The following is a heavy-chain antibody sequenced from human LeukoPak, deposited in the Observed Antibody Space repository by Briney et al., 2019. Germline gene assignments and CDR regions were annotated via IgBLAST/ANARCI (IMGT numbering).Heavy chain of an antibody. Sequence: SETLSLTCTVSGGSISSYYWSWIRQPPGKGLEWIGYIYYSGSTNYNPSLKSRVTISVDTSKNQFSLKLSSVTAADTAVYYCARRPKYDFRSASRYYFDCWGQGTLVTVSS. V-gene: IGHV4-59*01. CDR3: ARRPKYDFRSASRYYFDC. D-gene: IGHD3-3*01. J-gene: IGHJ4*02. CDR1: GGSISSYY. CDR2: IYYSGST.